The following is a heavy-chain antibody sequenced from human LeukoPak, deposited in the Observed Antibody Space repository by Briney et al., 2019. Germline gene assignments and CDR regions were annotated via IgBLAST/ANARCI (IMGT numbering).Heavy chain of an antibody. CDR3: ARDSHSNTAMVTESLYYYYYGMDV. J-gene: IGHJ6*02. CDR1: GYTFTSYG. D-gene: IGHD5-18*01. CDR2: ISAYNGNT. V-gene: IGHV1-18*01. Sequence: ASVKVSYKASGYTFTSYGISWVRQAPGQGLEWMGWISAYNGNTNYAQKLQGRVTMTTDTSTSTAYMELRSLRSDDTAVYYCARDSHSNTAMVTESLYYYYYGMDVWGQGTTVTVSS.